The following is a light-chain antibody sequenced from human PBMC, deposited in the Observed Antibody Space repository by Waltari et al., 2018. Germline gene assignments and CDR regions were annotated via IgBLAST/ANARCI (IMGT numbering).Light chain of an antibody. Sequence: QSALTHLAPVSRSPGQSTPISCSRIGGVAATSVYVCWYQVNPGEAPHVIIYDVTNRPTGVSHRFSASKSANTASLTISGLQPEDEGDYYCSSQALDGVLLFGGGTKLTVL. J-gene: IGLJ2*01. CDR3: SSQALDGVLL. V-gene: IGLV2-14*01. CDR2: DVT. CDR1: GGVAATSVY.